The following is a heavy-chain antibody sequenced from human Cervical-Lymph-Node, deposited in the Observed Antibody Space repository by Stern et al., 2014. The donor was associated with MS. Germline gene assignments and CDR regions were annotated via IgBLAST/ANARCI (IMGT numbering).Heavy chain of an antibody. V-gene: IGHV4-59*01. Sequence: VQLVQSGPGLVKPSETLSPTCTVPGGSISSYYWSWLQQPPGQGLEWIVYIYYSGSTNYNPSLKSRVTISVDTSKNQFSLKLSSVTAADTAVYYCAREALAAGGLDYWGQGTLVTVSS. CDR3: AREALAAGGLDY. J-gene: IGHJ4*02. D-gene: IGHD6-13*01. CDR2: IYYSGST. CDR1: GGSISSYY.